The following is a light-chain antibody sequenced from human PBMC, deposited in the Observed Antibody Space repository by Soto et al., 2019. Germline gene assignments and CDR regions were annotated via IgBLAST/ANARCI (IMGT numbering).Light chain of an antibody. J-gene: IGKJ3*01. V-gene: IGKV3-11*01. Sequence: EIVLTQSPATLSLSPGERATLSCRPSQSISSYLVWYQQKPGHTPRLLIYDASYSATGIPARFSGSGSGTDFTLTISSLEPEDFAVYYCQQRTNWPVTFGPGTTVDVK. CDR3: QQRTNWPVT. CDR1: QSISSY. CDR2: DAS.